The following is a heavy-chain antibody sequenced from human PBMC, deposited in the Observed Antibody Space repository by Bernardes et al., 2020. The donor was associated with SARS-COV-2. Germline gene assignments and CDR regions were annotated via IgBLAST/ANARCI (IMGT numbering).Heavy chain of an antibody. Sequence: SESLSLTCTVSGGSISSYYGSWIRQPPAMGLEWIGYISHSGSTYYNPSLKSRVTISVDTSKNQFSLKLSSVTAADTAMYYCARRGGGWFDPWGQGTLVTVSS. V-gene: IGHV4-59*08. CDR1: GGSISSYY. CDR3: ARRGGGWFDP. CDR2: ISHSGST. D-gene: IGHD2-15*01. J-gene: IGHJ5*02.